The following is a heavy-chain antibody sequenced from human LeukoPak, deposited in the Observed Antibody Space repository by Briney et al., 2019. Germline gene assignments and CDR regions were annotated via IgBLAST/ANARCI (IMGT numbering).Heavy chain of an antibody. Sequence: GGSLRLSCAASGFSFSSVWMIWVRQAPGKGLEWVGRIKSKGDGGTIDYAAPVKGRFTISRDDSKNTLYLEVNSLTTEDTAVYYCTTIGLTMIATCDYWGQGTLVTVSS. CDR3: TTIGLTMIATCDY. D-gene: IGHD3-22*01. J-gene: IGHJ4*02. CDR1: GFSFSSVW. CDR2: IKSKGDGGTI. V-gene: IGHV3-15*01.